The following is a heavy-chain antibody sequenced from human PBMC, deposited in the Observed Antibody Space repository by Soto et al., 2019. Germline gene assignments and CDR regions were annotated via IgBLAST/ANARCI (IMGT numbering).Heavy chain of an antibody. Sequence: QVQLVQSGAEVKKPGASVKVSCKTSEITFNSGYIHWVRQAPGDGLEWMGIINPSGGTTRYAQKFEGRVTMTRDTSTNTVYMDLSSLKSDDTALYYCTTSEMTTVTPTFNDWGHGTLVTVSS. V-gene: IGHV1-46*03. CDR1: EITFNSGY. J-gene: IGHJ4*01. CDR3: TTSEMTTVTPTFND. D-gene: IGHD4-17*01. CDR2: INPSGGTT.